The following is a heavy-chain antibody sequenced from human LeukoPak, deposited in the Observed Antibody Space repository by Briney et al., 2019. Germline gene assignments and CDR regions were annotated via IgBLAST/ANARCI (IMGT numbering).Heavy chain of an antibody. CDR3: VRVGSGATRADTLDL. CDR2: IGAAGSHI. V-gene: IGHV3-21*01. D-gene: IGHD6-19*01. Sequence: GGSLRLSSAASGFTFSAYSMNWVRQAPGEGLEWGSSIGAAGSHIYYADSMKGRFTISRDNAKSSLFLQMNSLRAEDTGIYYCVRVGSGATRADTLDLWGQGTMVTVSS. CDR1: GFTFSAYS. J-gene: IGHJ3*01.